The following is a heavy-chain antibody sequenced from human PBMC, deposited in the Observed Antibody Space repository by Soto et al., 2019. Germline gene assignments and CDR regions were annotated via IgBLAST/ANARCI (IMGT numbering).Heavy chain of an antibody. CDR1: GFTFSSYW. Sequence: PGGSLRLSCAVSGFTFSSYWMHWVRQAPGKGLVWVSRINSDGSSTSYADSVKGRFTISRDNAKNTLYLQMNSLRAEDTAVYYCARGDYYDSSTVSYWGQGTLVTVSS. CDR3: ARGDYYDSSTVSY. J-gene: IGHJ4*02. V-gene: IGHV3-74*01. D-gene: IGHD3-22*01. CDR2: INSDGSST.